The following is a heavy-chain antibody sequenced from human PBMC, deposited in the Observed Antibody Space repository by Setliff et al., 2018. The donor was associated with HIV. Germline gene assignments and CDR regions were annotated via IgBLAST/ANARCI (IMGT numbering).Heavy chain of an antibody. V-gene: IGHV4-39*01. D-gene: IGHD6-25*01. J-gene: IGHJ6*03. Sequence: NPSETLSLTCTVSGGSISSTSYYWGWIRQPPGKGLEWIGIIFDSGSTYYNPPLRGRVTISVDTSKSQFSLRLSSVTAADTAVYYCARLPARITTAGYYYYYVDIWGKGTKVTVSS. CDR1: GGSISSTSYY. CDR2: IFDSGST. CDR3: ARLPARITTAGYYYYYVDI.